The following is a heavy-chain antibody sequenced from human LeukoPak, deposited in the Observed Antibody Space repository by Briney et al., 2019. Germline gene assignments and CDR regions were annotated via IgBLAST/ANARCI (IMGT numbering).Heavy chain of an antibody. Sequence: SETLSLTCSVSGDSITRGAYYWAWLRQPPGKGLEWIGSVYYSGSIKYNPSHKGRVSISRDMSKNQFSLNLNSVNATDTAVYYCARRDYAAWFDPWGQGTLVTVS. V-gene: IGHV4-39*07. D-gene: IGHD4/OR15-4a*01. CDR3: ARRDYAAWFDP. CDR1: GDSITRGAYY. CDR2: VYYSGSI. J-gene: IGHJ5*02.